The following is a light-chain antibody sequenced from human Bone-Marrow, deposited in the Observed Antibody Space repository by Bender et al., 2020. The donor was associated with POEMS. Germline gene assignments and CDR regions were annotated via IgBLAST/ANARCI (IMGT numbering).Light chain of an antibody. CDR2: EVR. J-gene: IGLJ3*02. V-gene: IGLV2-23*02. CDR3: CSYADNSVWV. Sequence: QSALTQPASVSGSPGQSITISCTGASSDVGAYNLVSWYQQHPGKAPKLLIYEVRKRPSGVSNRFSGPKSDNTASLTISGLQAEDEADFYCCSYADNSVWVFGGGTKLTVL. CDR1: SSDVGAYNL.